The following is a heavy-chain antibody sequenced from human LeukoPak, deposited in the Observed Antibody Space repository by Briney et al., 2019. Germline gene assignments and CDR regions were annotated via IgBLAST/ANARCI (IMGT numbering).Heavy chain of an antibody. J-gene: IGHJ4*02. Sequence: GASVTVSCKAFGYTFTSYYIFWVRQAPGQGLEWMGLINFSGGATTSAQKFQGRVTITRDTSTRTVYMELNSLRSDDTAVYYCASRDSNGYHYQFDYWGQGTLVTVSS. V-gene: IGHV1-46*01. CDR3: ASRDSNGYHYQFDY. D-gene: IGHD3-22*01. CDR2: INFSGGAT. CDR1: GYTFTSYY.